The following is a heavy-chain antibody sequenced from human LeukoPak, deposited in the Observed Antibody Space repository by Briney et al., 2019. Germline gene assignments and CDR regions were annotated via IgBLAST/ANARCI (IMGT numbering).Heavy chain of an antibody. D-gene: IGHD3-22*01. Sequence: GASLRLPCAASGFTFSSYAMSWVRQAPGKGLEWVSAISGSGGSTYYADSVKGRFTISRDNSKNTLYLQMNSLRAEDTAVYYCAKDGDYYDSPHFDYWGQGTLVTVSS. V-gene: IGHV3-23*01. CDR2: ISGSGGST. CDR3: AKDGDYYDSPHFDY. CDR1: GFTFSSYA. J-gene: IGHJ4*02.